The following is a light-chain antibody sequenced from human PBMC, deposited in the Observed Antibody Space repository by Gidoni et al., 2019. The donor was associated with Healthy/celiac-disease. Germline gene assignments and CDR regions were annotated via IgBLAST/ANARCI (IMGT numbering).Light chain of an antibody. CDR2: LGS. CDR3: MQARQTLWT. V-gene: IGKV2-28*01. Sequence: DIVMTQSPLSLPVTPGEPASISCRSSQSLLHSNGYNYLYWYLQKPGQSPQLLIYLGSNRASGVPDRFSGSGSGTDFTLKISRVEAEDVGVYYCMQARQTLWTLGQRTKLEIK. J-gene: IGKJ2*02. CDR1: QSLLHSNGYNY.